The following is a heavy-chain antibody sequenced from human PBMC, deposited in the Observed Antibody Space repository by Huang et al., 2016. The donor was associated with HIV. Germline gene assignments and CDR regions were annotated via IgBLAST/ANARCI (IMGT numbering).Heavy chain of an antibody. J-gene: IGHJ2*01. D-gene: IGHD3-22*01. V-gene: IGHV4-59*01. CDR1: GGSINSYY. CDR2: IHYSGST. Sequence: QVQLQESGPGLVKPSETLSLTCTVSGGSINSYYWSWIRQPPGSGLEWIDYIHYSGSTIYNPSLKRRVTISVDTSKNQFSLKLSSVTAADTAMYYCARNYYDNVDWYFDLWGRGTLVTVSS. CDR3: ARNYYDNVDWYFDL.